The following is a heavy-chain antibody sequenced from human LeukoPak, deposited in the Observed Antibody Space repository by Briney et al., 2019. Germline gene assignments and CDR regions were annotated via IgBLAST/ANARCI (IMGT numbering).Heavy chain of an antibody. CDR2: IWSDGTNT. Sequence: GGSLRLSCATSGFTISHYGMHWVRQAPGKGLEWVAVIWSDGTNTYYGDPVKGRFTISRDNFQRTVYLQMNSLSAEDTAVYYCAKDAQRGFDYSNSLDKWGQGTLVTVSS. D-gene: IGHD4-11*01. CDR3: AKDAQRGFDYSNSLDK. J-gene: IGHJ4*02. CDR1: GFTISHYG. V-gene: IGHV3-33*06.